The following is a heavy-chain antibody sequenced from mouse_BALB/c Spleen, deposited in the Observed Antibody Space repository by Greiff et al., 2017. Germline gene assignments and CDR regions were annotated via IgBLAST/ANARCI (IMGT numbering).Heavy chain of an antibody. CDR2: ISSGGSYT. CDR3: ARRKDSVAHFDY. V-gene: IGHV5-9-3*01. Sequence: EVKLEESGGGLVKPGGSLKLSCAASGFTFSSYAMSWVRQTPEKRLEWVATISSGGSYTYYPDSVKGRFTISRDNAKNTLYLQMSSLRSEDTAMYYCARRKDSVAHFDYWGQGTTLTVSS. CDR1: GFTFSSYA. D-gene: IGHD1-1*01. J-gene: IGHJ2*01.